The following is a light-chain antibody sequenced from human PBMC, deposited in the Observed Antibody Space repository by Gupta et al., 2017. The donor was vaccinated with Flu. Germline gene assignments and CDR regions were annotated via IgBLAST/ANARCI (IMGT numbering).Light chain of an antibody. CDR2: KVS. CDR1: QSLVYSDGNTY. CDR3: MQGTHRPSCT. V-gene: IGKV2-30*01. Sequence: DVVLTQSPLSLPVTLGQPASISCRSSQSLVYSDGNTYLNWFQQRPGQSPRRLIYKVSNRDSGVPDRFSGSGSGTDCTLNISRVEAEDVGVYYGMQGTHRPSCTFGQGTKVEIK. J-gene: IGKJ1*01.